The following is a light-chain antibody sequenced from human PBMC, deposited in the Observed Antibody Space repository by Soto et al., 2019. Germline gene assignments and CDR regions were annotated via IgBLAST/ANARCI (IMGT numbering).Light chain of an antibody. CDR1: SSDVGGYKY. Sequence: QSALTQPASVSGSPEQSITISCTGTSSDVGGYKYVSWYQQLPGRAPKLIISEVSNRPSGVSDRFTGSKSGNTASLTISGLQTEDEGDYYCSSYTSSSTSVVFGGGTKLIVL. V-gene: IGLV2-14*01. CDR3: SSYTSSSTSVV. J-gene: IGLJ2*01. CDR2: EVS.